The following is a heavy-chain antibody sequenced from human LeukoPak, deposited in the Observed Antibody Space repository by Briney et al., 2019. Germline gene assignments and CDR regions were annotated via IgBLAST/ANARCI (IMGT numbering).Heavy chain of an antibody. CDR2: MNPNSGNT. J-gene: IGHJ4*02. V-gene: IGHV1-8*01. D-gene: IGHD5-18*01. CDR3: ARVPVGLGYGDYYFDY. CDR1: GYTFTSYD. Sequence: ASVKVSCKASGYTFTSYDINWVRQATGQGLEWMGWMNPNSGNTGYAQKFQGRVTMTRNTSISTAYMELSSLRSEGTAVYYCARVPVGLGYGDYYFDYWGQGTLVTVSS.